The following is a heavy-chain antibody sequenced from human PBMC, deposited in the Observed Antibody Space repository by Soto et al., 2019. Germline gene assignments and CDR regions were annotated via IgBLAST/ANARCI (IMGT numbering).Heavy chain of an antibody. Sequence: EVHLLESGGGLVHPGESLRLSCGASGFSFSTCVMTWVRQAQGKGLEWVSCITDSGSGTYYADSVKGRFTISRDNSKNTVYLQMNDLGAEDTGVYYCAKGLINGRWYAEDWGQGTLVTVSS. CDR2: ITDSGSGT. V-gene: IGHV3-23*01. D-gene: IGHD6-13*01. CDR1: GFSFSTCV. J-gene: IGHJ4*02. CDR3: AKGLINGRWYAED.